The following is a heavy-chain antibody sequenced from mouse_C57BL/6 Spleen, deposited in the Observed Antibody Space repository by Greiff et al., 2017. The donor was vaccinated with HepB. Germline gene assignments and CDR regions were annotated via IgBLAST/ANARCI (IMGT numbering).Heavy chain of an antibody. CDR1: GYTFTSYW. CDR3: ARTSHYYGPYFDY. CDR2: INPSNGGT. V-gene: IGHV1-53*01. Sequence: VQLQQPGTELVKPGASVKLSCKASGYTFTSYWMHWVKQRPGQGLEWIGNINPSNGGTNYNEKFKSKATLTVDKSSSTAYMQLSSLTSEDAAVYYCARTSHYYGPYFDYWGQGTTLTVSS. D-gene: IGHD1-2*01. J-gene: IGHJ2*01.